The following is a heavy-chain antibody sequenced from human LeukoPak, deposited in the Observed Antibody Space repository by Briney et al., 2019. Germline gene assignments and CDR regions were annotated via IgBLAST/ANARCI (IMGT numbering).Heavy chain of an antibody. V-gene: IGHV1-46*01. D-gene: IGHD3-22*01. J-gene: IGHJ4*02. CDR3: AREALVYDSSGYYFDY. CDR2: INPSGGST. CDR1: GYTFTSYY. Sequence: ASVKVSCKASGYTFTSYYMHWVRQAPGQGLEWMEIINPSGGSTSYAQKFQGRVTMTRDTSTSTVYMELSSLRSEDTAVYYCAREALVYDSSGYYFDYWGQGTLVTVSS.